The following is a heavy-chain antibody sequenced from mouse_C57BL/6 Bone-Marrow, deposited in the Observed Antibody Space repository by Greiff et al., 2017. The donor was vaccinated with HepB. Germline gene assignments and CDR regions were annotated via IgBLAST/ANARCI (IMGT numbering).Heavy chain of an antibody. Sequence: EVKVEESGGGLVKPGGSLKLSCAASGFTFSSYAMSWVRQTPEKRLEWVATISDGGSYTYYPDNVKGRFTISRDNAKNNLYLQMSHLKSEDTAMYYCARDRDGRTFYFDYWGQGTTLTVSS. V-gene: IGHV5-4*01. D-gene: IGHD1-1*01. CDR3: ARDRDGRTFYFDY. CDR1: GFTFSSYA. J-gene: IGHJ2*01. CDR2: ISDGGSYT.